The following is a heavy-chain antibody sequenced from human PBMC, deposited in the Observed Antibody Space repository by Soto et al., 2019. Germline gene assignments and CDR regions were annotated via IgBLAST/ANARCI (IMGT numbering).Heavy chain of an antibody. J-gene: IGHJ4*02. CDR1: GFTFSSYW. CDR3: KRGGGGGGGY. D-gene: IGHD3-16*01. CDR2: TNEDGSII. Sequence: GGSLRLSCAASGFTFSSYWMHWVRQAPGKGLVWVSRTNEDGSIINYADSVKGRFTISRDNAKNTLYLEMNSLRVEDTAVYYCKRGGGGGGGYWGPGTLVTVSS. V-gene: IGHV3-74*01.